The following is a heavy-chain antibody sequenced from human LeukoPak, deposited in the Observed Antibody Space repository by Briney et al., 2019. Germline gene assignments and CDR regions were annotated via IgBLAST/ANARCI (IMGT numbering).Heavy chain of an antibody. J-gene: IGHJ4*02. CDR1: GFTFSDYY. Sequence: PGGSLRVSCAASGFTFSDYYMSWIRQAPGRRLEWVSYISDSGSTIYYADSVKGRFTISRDNAKNSLYLQMNSLRAEDTALYYCAKDIGPQQRGFDYWGQGTLVTVSS. CDR3: AKDIGPQQRGFDY. CDR2: ISDSGSTI. V-gene: IGHV3-11*01. D-gene: IGHD1-1*01.